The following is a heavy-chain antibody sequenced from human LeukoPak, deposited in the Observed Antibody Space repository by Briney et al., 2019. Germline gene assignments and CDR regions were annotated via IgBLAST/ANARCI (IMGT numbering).Heavy chain of an antibody. J-gene: IGHJ4*02. V-gene: IGHV4-59*01. CDR2: IYYSGST. D-gene: IGHD6-13*01. CDR1: GGSISSYY. CDR3: ARTAAGSGRESDY. Sequence: SETLSLTCTVSGGSISSYYRSWIRQPPGKGLEWIGYIYYSGSTNYNPSLKSRVTISVDTSKNQFSLKLSSVTAADTAVYYCARTAAGSGRESDYWGQGTLVTVSS.